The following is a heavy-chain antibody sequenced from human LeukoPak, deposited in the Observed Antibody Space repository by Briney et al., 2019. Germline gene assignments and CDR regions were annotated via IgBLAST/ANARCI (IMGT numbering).Heavy chain of an antibody. CDR2: ISYDGSDN. CDR3: AKDRWSNGIGCYYYYMEV. Sequence: AGSLRLSCAASAFTFSSYGMHWVRQAPGKGLEGVAVISYDGSDNYYADSVKGRFTIFRDNPKNTLYLQMNSLRAEDTAVYYCAKDRWSNGIGCYYYYMEVWGKGTTVTISS. CDR1: AFTFSSYG. V-gene: IGHV3-30*18. J-gene: IGHJ6*03. D-gene: IGHD2-8*01.